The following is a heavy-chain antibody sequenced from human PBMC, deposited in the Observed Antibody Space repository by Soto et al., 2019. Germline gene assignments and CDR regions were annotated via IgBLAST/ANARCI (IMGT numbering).Heavy chain of an antibody. Sequence: QVQLVQSLAAVKKPGASVKVSCKASGYTFPSYGISLVRHAPVQGLEWMGWISAYNGNTNYAEKIQGRVTMTTDTSTSTAYMELRSMISDDTAVDYCARGEVIVGATHYFDYWVHGTMVTVSS. CDR1: GYTFPSYG. D-gene: IGHD1-26*01. CDR3: ARGEVIVGATHYFDY. J-gene: IGHJ4*01. V-gene: IGHV1-18*04. CDR2: ISAYNGNT.